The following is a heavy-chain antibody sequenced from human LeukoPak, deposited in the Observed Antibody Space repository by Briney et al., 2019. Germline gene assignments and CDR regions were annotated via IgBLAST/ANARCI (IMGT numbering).Heavy chain of an antibody. CDR2: IYYSGST. J-gene: IGHJ6*02. CDR3: ARGYYYGSGSYYYYYYGMDV. D-gene: IGHD3-10*01. V-gene: IGHV4-39*01. Sequence: SETLSLTCTVSGGSISSSSYYWGWIRQPPGKGLEWIGSIYYSGSTYYNPSLKSRVTISVDTSKNQFSLKLSPVTAADTAVYYCARGYYYGSGSYYYYYYGMDVWGQGTTVTVSS. CDR1: GGSISSSSYY.